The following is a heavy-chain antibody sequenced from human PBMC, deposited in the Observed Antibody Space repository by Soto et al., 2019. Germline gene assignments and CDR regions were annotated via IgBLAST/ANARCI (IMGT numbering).Heavy chain of an antibody. J-gene: IGHJ6*02. CDR2: IYTSGST. V-gene: IGHV4-4*07. CDR3: ARDGSSWPNYYYGMDV. D-gene: IGHD6-13*01. Sequence: QVQLQESGPGLVKPSETLSLTCTVSGGSISSYYWSWIRQPAGKGLEWIGRIYTSGSTNYNPSLKSRVTMSVDTSKNQFSLKLSSVTAADTVVYYCARDGSSWPNYYYGMDVWGQGTTVTVSS. CDR1: GGSISSYY.